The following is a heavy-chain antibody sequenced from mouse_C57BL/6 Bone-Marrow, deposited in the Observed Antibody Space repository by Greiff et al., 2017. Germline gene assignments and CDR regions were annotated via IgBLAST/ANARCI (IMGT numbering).Heavy chain of an antibody. Sequence: EVQGVESGGDLVKPGGSLKLSCAASGFTFSSYGMSWVRQTPDKRLEWVATISSGGSYTYYPDSVQGRFTISRDNAKNTLYLQMSSLKSEDTAMYYCARRYYGSGGYFDYWGQGTTLTVSA. CDR3: ARRYYGSGGYFDY. CDR2: ISSGGSYT. J-gene: IGHJ2*01. V-gene: IGHV5-6*01. D-gene: IGHD1-1*01. CDR1: GFTFSSYG.